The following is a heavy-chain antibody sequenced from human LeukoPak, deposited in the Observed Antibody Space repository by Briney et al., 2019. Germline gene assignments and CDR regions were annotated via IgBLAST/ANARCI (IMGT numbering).Heavy chain of an antibody. V-gene: IGHV4-30-4*01. J-gene: IGHJ4*02. CDR1: GGSISSGDYY. D-gene: IGHD3-22*01. CDR3: ARAPIYYDSSGSSDGTRDY. CDR2: IYYSGST. Sequence: SQTLSLTCTVSGGSISSGDYYWSWIRQPPGKGLEWIGYIYYSGSTYYNPSLKSRVTISVDTSKNQFSLKLGSVTAADTAVYYCARAPIYYDSSGSSDGTRDYWGQGTLVTVSS.